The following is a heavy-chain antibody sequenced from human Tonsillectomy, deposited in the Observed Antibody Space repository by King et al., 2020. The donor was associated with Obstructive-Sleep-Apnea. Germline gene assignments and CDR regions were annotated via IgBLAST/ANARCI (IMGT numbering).Heavy chain of an antibody. CDR1: EFTFSSYW. CDR2: ISSDGSGT. J-gene: IGHJ4*02. V-gene: IGHV3-74*01. CDR3: ARANTYSAYDYGPDY. Sequence: VQLVESGGGLVQPGGSLRLSCAVSEFTFSSYWMHWVRQAPGKGLVWVSRISSDGSGTYYADSVKGRFTISRDNAKSTLYLQMSSLRAEDTAVYYCARANTYSAYDYGPDYWGQGTLVTVSS. D-gene: IGHD5-12*01.